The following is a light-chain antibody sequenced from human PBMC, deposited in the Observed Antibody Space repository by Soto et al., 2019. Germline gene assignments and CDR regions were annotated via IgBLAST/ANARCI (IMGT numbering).Light chain of an antibody. J-gene: IGLJ3*02. CDR2: DVS. Sequence: QSVLTQPASVSGSPGQSITISCTGTSSDVGAHNYVSWYQQHPGKAPKLIISDVSNRPSGVSNRFSGSKSANTASLTISGLQAEDEADDYCSSYTTTITLDVLLGGGTQLTVL. V-gene: IGLV2-14*03. CDR1: SSDVGAHNY. CDR3: SSYTTTITLDVL.